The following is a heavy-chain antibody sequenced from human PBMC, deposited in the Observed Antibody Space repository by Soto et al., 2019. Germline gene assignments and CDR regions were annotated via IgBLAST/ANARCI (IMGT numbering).Heavy chain of an antibody. CDR2: IYHSGST. CDR1: GGSISSGGYS. J-gene: IGHJ4*02. Sequence: SETLSLTCAVSGGSISSGGYSWSWIRQPPGKGLEWIGYIYHSGSTYYNPSLRGRVTISVDRSKNQFSLKLSSVTAADTAVYYCASAGGLGAVAADYWGRGTLVTVSS. CDR3: ASAGGLGAVAADY. D-gene: IGHD6-19*01. V-gene: IGHV4-30-2*01.